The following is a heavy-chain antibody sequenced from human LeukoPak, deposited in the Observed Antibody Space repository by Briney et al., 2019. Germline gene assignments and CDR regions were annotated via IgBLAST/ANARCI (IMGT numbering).Heavy chain of an antibody. V-gene: IGHV3-48*01. D-gene: IGHD1-1*01. CDR1: GFLVSSYA. CDR2: VRFPDGPI. CDR3: ARETRSTTSAEFEH. Sequence: GGSLRLSCAASGFLVSSYAINWVRQAPGKGLEWVSFVRFPDGPIYYADSVKGRFTAYRDSAKNSLYLQMNNLRAEDTAVYYCARETRSTTSAEFEHWGQGTLVTV. J-gene: IGHJ4*02.